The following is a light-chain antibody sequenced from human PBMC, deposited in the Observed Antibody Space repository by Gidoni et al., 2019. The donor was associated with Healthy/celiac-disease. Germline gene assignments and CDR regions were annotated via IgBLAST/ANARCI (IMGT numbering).Light chain of an antibody. J-gene: IGKJ4*01. CDR2: AAS. Sequence: DIQLTQYPSFLSASVGDRVTITCRASQGISSYLAWHQQKPGKAPKLLIYAASTLQSGVPSRFSGSGSGTEFILTISSLQPEDFATYYCQQLNSHPLTFGGGTKVEIK. CDR3: QQLNSHPLT. V-gene: IGKV1-9*01. CDR1: QGISSY.